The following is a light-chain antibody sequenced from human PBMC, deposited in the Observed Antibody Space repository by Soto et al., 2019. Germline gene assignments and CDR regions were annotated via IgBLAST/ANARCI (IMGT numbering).Light chain of an antibody. J-gene: IGKJ1*01. V-gene: IGKV1-5*03. Sequence: DIQMTQSPSTLSASVGDRVTLTCRASQTIYSWLAWYQQKPGKAPNLLIYKASTLESGVPSRFSGSGSGPEFALPISSLQPDDFATYYCQQYHSSPPWTFGQGTKVEIK. CDR3: QQYHSSPPWT. CDR2: KAS. CDR1: QTIYSW.